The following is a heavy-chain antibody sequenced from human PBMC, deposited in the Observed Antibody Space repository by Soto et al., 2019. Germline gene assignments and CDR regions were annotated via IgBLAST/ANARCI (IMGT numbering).Heavy chain of an antibody. CDR2: IISILGIA. Sequence: QVQLVQSGAEVKKPGSSVKVSCKASGGTFSSYTISWVRQAPGQGLEWMGRIISILGIANYAQKFQGRVTITADKSTSTAYMELSSLRSEDTAVYYCAKGIAAYFDYWGQGTLVTVSS. J-gene: IGHJ4*02. CDR1: GGTFSSYT. CDR3: AKGIAAYFDY. V-gene: IGHV1-69*02. D-gene: IGHD6-13*01.